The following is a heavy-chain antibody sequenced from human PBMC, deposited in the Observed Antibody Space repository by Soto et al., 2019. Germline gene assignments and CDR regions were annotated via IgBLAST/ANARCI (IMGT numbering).Heavy chain of an antibody. CDR2: INHSGST. V-gene: IGHV4-34*01. CDR3: ARGDSSSAGGYFDY. CDR1: GGSFSGYY. D-gene: IGHD6-6*01. Sequence: PSETLSLTCAVYGGSFSGYYWSWIRQPPGKGLEWIGDINHSGSTNYNPSLKSRVTISVDTSKSQFSLRLSSVTAADTAVYYCARGDSSSAGGYFDYWGQGTLVTVSS. J-gene: IGHJ4*02.